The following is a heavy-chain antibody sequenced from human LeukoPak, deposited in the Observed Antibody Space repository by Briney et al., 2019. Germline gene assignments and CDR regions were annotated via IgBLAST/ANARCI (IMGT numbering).Heavy chain of an antibody. V-gene: IGHV4-38-2*01. D-gene: IGHD3-16*01. CDR1: GYLNRRGYY. Sequence: SETLSLTYAVWGYLNRRGYYWGWIRQPPGKGLEWIGRLSHSGTPYYNPSLKSRVTISVDTSKTQFPPKLSSVTAADTAVYYCARGPQIGGAYRFDAFDIWGQGTMVTVSS. CDR2: LSHSGTP. CDR3: ARGPQIGGAYRFDAFDI. J-gene: IGHJ3*02.